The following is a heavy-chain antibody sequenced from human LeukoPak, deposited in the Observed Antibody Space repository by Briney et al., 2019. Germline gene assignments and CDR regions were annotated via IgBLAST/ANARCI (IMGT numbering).Heavy chain of an antibody. J-gene: IGHJ4*02. V-gene: IGHV4-39*01. CDR3: ARHEGVVVATN. CDR2: IYYSGST. D-gene: IGHD5-12*01. Sequence: SETLSLTCTVSGGSISSYYWGWIRQPPGKGLEWIGSIYYSGSTYYNPSLKSRVTISVDTSKNQFSLKLSSVTAADTAVYYCARHEGVVVATNWGQGTLVTVSS. CDR1: GGSISSYY.